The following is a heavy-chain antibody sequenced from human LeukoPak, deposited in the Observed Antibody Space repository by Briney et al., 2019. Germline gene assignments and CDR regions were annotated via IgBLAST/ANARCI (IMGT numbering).Heavy chain of an antibody. CDR2: ISGGTTSII. CDR1: GFTFSNYN. CDR3: VSKLLAVTWDL. J-gene: IGHJ3*01. Sequence: GGSLRLSCAASGFTFSNYNMNWVRQAPGKGLEWVSFISGGTTSIIYYADSVKGRFTIYRDNAKNSLYLQMNSLRDEDTAVYYCVSKLLAVTWDLWGQGTIVTVSS. V-gene: IGHV3-48*02. D-gene: IGHD1-26*01.